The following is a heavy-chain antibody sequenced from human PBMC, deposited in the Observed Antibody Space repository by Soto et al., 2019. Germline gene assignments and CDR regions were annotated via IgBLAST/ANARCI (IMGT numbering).Heavy chain of an antibody. D-gene: IGHD6-13*01. CDR3: DKSIAAAGTWFDP. J-gene: IGHJ5*02. V-gene: IGHV3-23*01. Sequence: EVQLLESGGGLVQPGGSLRLSCAASGFTFSSYAMSWVRQAPGKGLEWVSAISGSGGSTYYADSVKGRFTISRDNSKNTLDLQMNSLRAEDTAVYYCDKSIAAAGTWFDPWGQGTLVTVSS. CDR1: GFTFSSYA. CDR2: ISGSGGST.